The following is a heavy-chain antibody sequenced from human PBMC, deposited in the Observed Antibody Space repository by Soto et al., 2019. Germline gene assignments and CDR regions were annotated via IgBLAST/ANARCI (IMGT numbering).Heavy chain of an antibody. V-gene: IGHV3-73*01. CDR2: IRSKANSYAT. CDR1: GFTFSGSA. D-gene: IGHD1-20*01. J-gene: IGHJ5*02. Sequence: HPGGSLRLSCAASGFTFSGSAMHWVRQASGKGLEWVGRIRSKANSYATAYAASVKGRFTISRDDSKNTAYLQMNSLKTEDTAVYYCTRPPPYNWNDGSFWFDPWGQGT. CDR3: TRPPPYNWNDGSFWFDP.